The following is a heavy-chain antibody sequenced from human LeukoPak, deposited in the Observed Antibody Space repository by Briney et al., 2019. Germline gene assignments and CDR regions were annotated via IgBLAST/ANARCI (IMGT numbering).Heavy chain of an antibody. CDR1: GGSVSDYY. J-gene: IGHJ5*02. CDR2: IKDSGRT. V-gene: IGHV4-34*01. Sequence: SETLSLTCVVHGGSVSDYYWSWIRQPPGKGLEWIGEIKDSGRTNYNPSLKSRVTISIDRSNNQFSLNLSSVTAADTAVYYCARSRKFRDWFDPWGQGTLVTVSS. CDR3: ARSRKFRDWFDP.